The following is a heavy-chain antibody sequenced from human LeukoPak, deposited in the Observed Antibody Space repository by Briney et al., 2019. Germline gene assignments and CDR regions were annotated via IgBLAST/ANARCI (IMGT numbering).Heavy chain of an antibody. D-gene: IGHD4-23*01. Sequence: GGSLRLSCAASGLASSSNWMHWVRHPPGKGLVWVSRINSDGSTRNYADSVKGRFTVSRDNAKNMVYLQMNSLRAEDTAVYYCARTPGGAFDLWGQGTLVTVSS. CDR3: ARTPGGAFDL. J-gene: IGHJ5*02. CDR1: GLASSSNW. CDR2: INSDGSTR. V-gene: IGHV3-74*01.